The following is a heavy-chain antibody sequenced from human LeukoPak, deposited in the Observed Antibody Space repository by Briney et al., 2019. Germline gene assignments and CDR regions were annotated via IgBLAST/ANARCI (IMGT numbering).Heavy chain of an antibody. CDR1: GSSLSTNGMC. J-gene: IGHJ4*02. V-gene: IGHV2-70*11. Sequence: RESGPALVKPTETLTLTFSFSGSSLSTNGMCVTWVRQPPGKALEGLARIDWDDDEYYSRSLRTRLTIPKDTSKNQVVIIMTNMDPVDTATYYCARIRVDYGDYVFDYWGQGTLVTVSS. D-gene: IGHD4-17*01. CDR2: IDWDDDE. CDR3: ARIRVDYGDYVFDY.